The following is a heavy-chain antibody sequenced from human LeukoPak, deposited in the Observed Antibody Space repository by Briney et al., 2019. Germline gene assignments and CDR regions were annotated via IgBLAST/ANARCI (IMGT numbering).Heavy chain of an antibody. V-gene: IGHV3-30*02. CDR2: IRCDGSNK. J-gene: IGHJ4*02. CDR3: AKGGEIGLYYFNY. D-gene: IGHD3-16*01. CDR1: GFTFSSCA. Sequence: PGGSLRLSCAASGFTFSSCAMHWVRQAPGKGLEWVAYIRCDGSNKYYADSVKGRFTISRDTSKNALYLQMNSLRAEDTAVYYCAKGGEIGLYYFNYWGQGTLVTVSS.